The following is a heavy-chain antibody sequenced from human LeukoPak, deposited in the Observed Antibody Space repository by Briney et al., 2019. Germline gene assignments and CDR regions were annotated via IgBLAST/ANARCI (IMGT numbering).Heavy chain of an antibody. CDR3: AREGYEQWLVRGHWFDP. D-gene: IGHD6-19*01. Sequence: ASVKVSCKASGYTFTSYYMHWVRQAPGQGLEWMGIINPSGGSTSYAQKFQGRVTMTRDTSTSTVYMELSSLRSEDTAVYYCAREGYEQWLVRGHWFDPWGQGTLATVSS. CDR1: GYTFTSYY. CDR2: INPSGGST. V-gene: IGHV1-46*01. J-gene: IGHJ5*02.